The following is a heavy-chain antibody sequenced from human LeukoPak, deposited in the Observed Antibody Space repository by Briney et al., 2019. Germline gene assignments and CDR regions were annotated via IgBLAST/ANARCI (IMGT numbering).Heavy chain of an antibody. CDR1: GFTFSGSA. J-gene: IGHJ4*02. CDR3: TSEGAAPDY. D-gene: IGHD6-6*01. Sequence: GRSLRLSCAASGFTFSGSAMHWVRQASGKGLEWVGRIRSKANSYATAYAASVKGRFTISRDDSKNTAYLQMNSLKTEDTAVYYCTSEGAAPDYWGQGTLVTGSS. CDR2: IRSKANSYAT. V-gene: IGHV3-73*01.